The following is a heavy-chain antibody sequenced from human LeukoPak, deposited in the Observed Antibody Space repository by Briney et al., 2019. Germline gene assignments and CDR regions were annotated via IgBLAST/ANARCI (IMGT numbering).Heavy chain of an antibody. D-gene: IGHD4-11*01. CDR3: ADSNYWYPVDY. V-gene: IGHV3-23*01. CDR1: GFTFSSYA. Sequence: GGSLRLSCAASGFTFSSYAMRWVRQAPGKGLEWVSSITGSGDTTYYADSVKGRFTISRDNSKNTMYLQMNSLRVEDTAVYYCADSNYWYPVDYWGQGTLVTVSS. CDR2: ITGSGDTT. J-gene: IGHJ4*02.